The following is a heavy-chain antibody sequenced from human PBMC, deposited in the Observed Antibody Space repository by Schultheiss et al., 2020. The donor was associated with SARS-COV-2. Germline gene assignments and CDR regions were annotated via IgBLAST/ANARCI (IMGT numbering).Heavy chain of an antibody. J-gene: IGHJ4*02. CDR1: GFTFSSYW. CDR2: IYHSGST. V-gene: IGHV4-38-2*01. D-gene: IGHD1-7*01. CDR3: ARLELESADY. Sequence: GSLRLSCAASGFTFSSYWMHWVRQAPGKGLVWIGSIYHSGSTYYNPSLKSRVTISVDTSKNQFSLKLSSVTAADTAVYYCARLELESADYWGQGTLVTVSS.